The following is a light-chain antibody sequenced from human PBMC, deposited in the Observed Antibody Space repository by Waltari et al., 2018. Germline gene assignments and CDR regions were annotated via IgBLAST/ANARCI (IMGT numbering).Light chain of an antibody. V-gene: IGKV3-20*01. CDR1: QSLRSSF. CDR2: GAT. CDR3: QHYAGSPWT. Sequence: EIVLPQSPGTLSLSPGERATLSCRASQSLRSSFFGWYKQKPGQAPRLLIYGATSRATGIPDRFSGSSSGTDFTLTISRLEPEDFAVYYCQHYAGSPWTFGQGTRVEL. J-gene: IGKJ1*01.